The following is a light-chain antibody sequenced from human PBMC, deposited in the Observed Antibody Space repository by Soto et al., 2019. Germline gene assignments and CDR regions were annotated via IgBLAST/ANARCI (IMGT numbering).Light chain of an antibody. CDR2: GGS. J-gene: IGKJ1*01. CDR3: LQDYNYPWT. Sequence: EIVMTQSPATLSLSPGERSTLSCMASQSVITNLAWYQQKPGQAPRLLIYGGSSRATGIPVRFSGSGSETDFTLTISSLQPEDFATYYCLQDYNYPWTFGQGTKVDIK. CDR1: QSVITN. V-gene: IGKV3D-15*01.